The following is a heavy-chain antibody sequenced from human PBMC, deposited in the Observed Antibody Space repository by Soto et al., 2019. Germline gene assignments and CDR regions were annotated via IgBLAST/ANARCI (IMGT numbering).Heavy chain of an antibody. CDR3: VRENHRYSSTSLDP. J-gene: IGHJ5*02. V-gene: IGHV3-30-3*01. CDR2: ISYDGSNK. D-gene: IGHD6-13*01. Sequence: GGSLRLSCAASGFTFNRYAMHWVRQAPGKGLEWVALISYDGSNKYYADSVKGRFTISRDNSRNTVYLQMNSLRAEDTSVYFCVRENHRYSSTSLDPWGQGTLVTVSS. CDR1: GFTFNRYA.